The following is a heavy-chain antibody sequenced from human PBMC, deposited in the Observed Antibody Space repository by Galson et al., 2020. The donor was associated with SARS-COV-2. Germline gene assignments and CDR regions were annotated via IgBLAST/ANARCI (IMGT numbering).Heavy chain of an antibody. J-gene: IGHJ6*02. D-gene: IGHD6-19*01. Sequence: SGPTLVKPTQTLTLTCTFSGFSLSTSGMCVSWIRQPPGKALEWLALIDWDDDKYYSTSLKTRLTISKDTSKNQVVLTMTNMDPVDTATYYCARMPVAGSLGVYYYYGMDVWGQGTTVTVSS. CDR2: IDWDDDK. CDR3: ARMPVAGSLGVYYYYGMDV. CDR1: GFSLSTSGMC. V-gene: IGHV2-70*01.